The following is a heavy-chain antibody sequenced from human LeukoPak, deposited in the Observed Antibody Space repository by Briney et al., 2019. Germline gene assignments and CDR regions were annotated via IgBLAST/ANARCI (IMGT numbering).Heavy chain of an antibody. V-gene: IGHV3-23*01. CDR2: ISAGDST. CDR3: ARGYSRYCSGGSCRGPFDY. D-gene: IGHD2-15*01. CDR1: AFTFNSYA. J-gene: IGHJ4*02. Sequence: PGGPLRLSCAASAFTFNSYAMSGVRQAPGKGREGVSTISAGDSTYYPDSVKGRFIISRDNSKNTLYLQMNSLRAEDTAVYYCARGYSRYCSGGSCRGPFDYWGQGTLVTVSS.